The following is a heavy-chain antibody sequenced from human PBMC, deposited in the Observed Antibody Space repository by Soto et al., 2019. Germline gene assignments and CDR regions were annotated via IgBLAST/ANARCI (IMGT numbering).Heavy chain of an antibody. Sequence: PGGSLRLSCAASGFTFSSYSMNWVRQAPGKGLEWVSYISSSSSTIYYADSVKGRFTISRDNAKNSLYLQMNSLRDEDTAVYYCARDGTDEVVIPIDFDYWGQGTLVTVSS. CDR3: ARDGTDEVVIPIDFDY. D-gene: IGHD3-22*01. CDR2: ISSSSSTI. CDR1: GFTFSSYS. J-gene: IGHJ4*02. V-gene: IGHV3-48*02.